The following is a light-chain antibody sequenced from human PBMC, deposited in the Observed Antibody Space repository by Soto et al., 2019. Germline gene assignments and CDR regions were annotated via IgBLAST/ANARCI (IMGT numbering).Light chain of an antibody. CDR3: SSSTSASTPL. CDR2: DVS. CDR1: SSDVGGYDY. J-gene: IGLJ2*01. Sequence: QSALTQPASVSGSPGQSIAISCTGTSSDVGGYDYVSWYQQYPGKAPKLMIYDVSHRPSGVSDRFSGSKSGNTASLTISGLQAEDEADYYCSSSTSASTPLFGGGTKLTVL. V-gene: IGLV2-14*01.